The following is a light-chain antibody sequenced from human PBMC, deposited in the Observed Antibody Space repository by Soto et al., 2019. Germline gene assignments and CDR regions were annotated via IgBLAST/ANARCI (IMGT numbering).Light chain of an antibody. J-gene: IGLJ1*01. V-gene: IGLV2-14*01. CDR2: EVS. CDR3: SSYTSSSTLNYV. Sequence: QSALTQPASVSGSPGQSITISCTGTSSDAGGYNYVSWYQQHPGKAPKLMIYEVSNRPSGVSNRSSGSKSGNTASLTISGLQAEDEADYYCSSYTSSSTLNYVFGTGTKVTVL. CDR1: SSDAGGYNY.